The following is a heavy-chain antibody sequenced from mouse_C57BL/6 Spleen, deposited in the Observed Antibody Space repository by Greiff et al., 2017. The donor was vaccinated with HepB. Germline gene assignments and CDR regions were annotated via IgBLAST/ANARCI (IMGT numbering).Heavy chain of an antibody. Sequence: LQQSGAELVRPGASVKMSCKASGYTFTSYNMHWVKQTPRQGLEWIGAIYPGNGDTSYNQKFKGKATLTVVKSSSTAYMQLSSLTSEDSAVYFCARSGYDGYTLYFDYWGQGTTLTVSS. CDR2: IYPGNGDT. D-gene: IGHD2-3*01. CDR1: GYTFTSYN. J-gene: IGHJ2*01. CDR3: ARSGYDGYTLYFDY. V-gene: IGHV1-12*01.